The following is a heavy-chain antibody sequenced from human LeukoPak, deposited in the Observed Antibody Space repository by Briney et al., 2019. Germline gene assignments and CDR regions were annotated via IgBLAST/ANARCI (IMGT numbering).Heavy chain of an antibody. CDR2: TNPNSGNT. CDR3: ARVPPKTRGGAFDI. D-gene: IGHD3-10*01. J-gene: IGHJ3*02. Sequence: ASVKVSCKASGYTFTSYDINWVRQATGQGLEWMGWTNPNSGNTGYAQKFQGRVTMTRNTSISTAYMELSSLRSEDTAVYYCARVPPKTRGGAFDIWGQGTMVTVSS. V-gene: IGHV1-8*01. CDR1: GYTFTSYD.